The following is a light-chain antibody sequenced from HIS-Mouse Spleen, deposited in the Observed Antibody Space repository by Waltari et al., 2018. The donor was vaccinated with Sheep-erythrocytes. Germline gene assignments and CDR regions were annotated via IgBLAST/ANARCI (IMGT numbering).Light chain of an antibody. CDR2: GNS. J-gene: IGLJ2*01. Sequence: QSVLTQPPSVSGAPGQRVTIPCTGSSSNNGAGYAVHWYQQLPGTAPKLLIYGNSNRPSGVPDRFSCSKSGTSASLAITGLQAEDEADYYCQSYDSSLSGVVFGGGTKLTVL. V-gene: IGLV1-40*01. CDR1: SSNNGAGYA. CDR3: QSYDSSLSGVV.